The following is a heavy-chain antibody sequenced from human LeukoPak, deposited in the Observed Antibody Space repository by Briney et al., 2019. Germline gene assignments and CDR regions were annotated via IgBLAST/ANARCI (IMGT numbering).Heavy chain of an antibody. CDR2: ISGSGGST. CDR1: GFTFSSYA. V-gene: IGHV3-23*01. J-gene: IGHJ4*02. CDR3: AKYLGRWELLDY. D-gene: IGHD1-26*01. Sequence: VGSLRLSCAASGFTFSSYAMSWVRQAPGKGLEWVSAISGSGGSTYYADSVKGRFTISRDNSKNTLYLQMNSLRAEDTAVYYCAKYLGRWELLDYWGQGTLVTVSS.